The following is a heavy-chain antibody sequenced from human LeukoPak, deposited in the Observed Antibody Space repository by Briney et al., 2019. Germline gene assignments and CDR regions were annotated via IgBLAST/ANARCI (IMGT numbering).Heavy chain of an antibody. CDR1: GFTFSSYW. CDR2: IKQDGSEK. CDR3: AREPYCSGGSCYGMDV. Sequence: GGSLRLSCAASGFTFSSYWMSWVRQAPGRGLEWVANIKQDGSEKYYVDSVKGRFTISRDNAKNSLYLQMNSQRAEDTAVYYCAREPYCSGGSCYGMDVWGQGTTVTVSS. V-gene: IGHV3-7*03. J-gene: IGHJ6*02. D-gene: IGHD2-15*01.